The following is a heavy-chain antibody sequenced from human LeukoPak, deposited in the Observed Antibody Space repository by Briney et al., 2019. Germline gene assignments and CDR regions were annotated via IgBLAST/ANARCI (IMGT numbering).Heavy chain of an antibody. CDR3: ARKGYSGSPVSYFYYMDV. Sequence: PSETLSLTCTVSGGSISSGSYYWSWIRQPAGKGLEWIGRIYTSGSTNYNPSLKSRVTISVDTSKYQFSLKLSSVTAADTAVYYCARKGYSGSPVSYFYYMDVWGKGTTVTVSS. D-gene: IGHD1-26*01. CDR1: GGSISSGSYY. V-gene: IGHV4-61*02. CDR2: IYTSGST. J-gene: IGHJ6*03.